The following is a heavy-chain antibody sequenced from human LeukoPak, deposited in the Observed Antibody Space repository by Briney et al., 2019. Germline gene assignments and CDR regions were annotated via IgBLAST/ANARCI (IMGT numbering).Heavy chain of an antibody. J-gene: IGHJ3*02. Sequence: PGGSLRLSCAASGFTFSSYWMHWVRQVPGKGLVWVSSINTEGSNTNYADSVKGRFTISRDNAKNTLYLQMNSLRAEDTAVYYCAKGFWSGYFDYLEVAFDIWGQGTMVTVSS. D-gene: IGHD3-3*01. V-gene: IGHV3-74*01. CDR2: INTEGSNT. CDR1: GFTFSSYW. CDR3: AKGFWSGYFDYLEVAFDI.